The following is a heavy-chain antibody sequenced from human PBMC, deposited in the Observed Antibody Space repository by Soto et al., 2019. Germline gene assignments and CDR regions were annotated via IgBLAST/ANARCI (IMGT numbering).Heavy chain of an antibody. CDR1: GGTFSSYV. J-gene: IGHJ4*02. CDR3: VRVVAIPGYPDN. V-gene: IGHV1-69*12. Sequence: QVQLVQSGAEVRQPASSVKVSCKTSGGTFSSYVISWVGQAPGQGLEWMGGVVPIVDTSTYAQKFQGGVTITADESTSTVYMELSSLRSDDTAVYYCVRVVAIPGYPDNWGQGTLVTVSS. CDR2: VVPIVDTS. D-gene: IGHD5-12*01.